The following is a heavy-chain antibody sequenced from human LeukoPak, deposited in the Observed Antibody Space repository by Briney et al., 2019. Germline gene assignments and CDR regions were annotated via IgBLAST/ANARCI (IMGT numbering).Heavy chain of an antibody. Sequence: GGSLRLSCAASGFTFSSSGMSWVRQAPGKGLEWVSGISGAGGSTYYADSVKGRFTVSRDNFKNTPYLQMNSLRTEDTAVYFCAKDDAWLRYACWGPGTLVTVSS. D-gene: IGHD5-12*01. V-gene: IGHV3-23*01. CDR3: AKDDAWLRYAC. CDR2: ISGAGGST. J-gene: IGHJ4*02. CDR1: GFTFSSSG.